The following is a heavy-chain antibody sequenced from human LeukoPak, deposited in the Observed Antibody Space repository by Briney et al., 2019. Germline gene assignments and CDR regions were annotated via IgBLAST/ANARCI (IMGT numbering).Heavy chain of an antibody. CDR1: GYTLTELS. D-gene: IGHD2-21*02. CDR3: ALLGGYCGGDCYNLHGFDI. V-gene: IGHV1-24*01. J-gene: IGHJ3*02. Sequence: ASVKVSCKVSGYTLTELSMHWVRQAPGKGLEWMGGFDPEDGETIYAQKFQGRVTMTEDTSTDTAYMELSSLRSEDTAVYYCALLGGYCGGDCYNLHGFDIWGQGTMVTVSS. CDR2: FDPEDGET.